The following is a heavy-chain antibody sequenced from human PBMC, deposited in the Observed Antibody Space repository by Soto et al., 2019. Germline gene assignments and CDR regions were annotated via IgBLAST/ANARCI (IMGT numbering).Heavy chain of an antibody. V-gene: IGHV4-30-4*01. CDR3: ARGRYCLTGRCFPNWFDS. Sequence: QVQLLESGPGLVKPSQTLSLTCSVSGDSISNLDYFWAWIRQPPGQALEYIGYIYKSATTYYNPSYESRVVISADTSKSQFSLNVTSVTAADTAVYFCARGRYCLTGRCFPNWFDSWGQGALVTVSS. CDR2: IYKSATT. J-gene: IGHJ5*01. CDR1: GDSISNLDYF. D-gene: IGHD7-27*01.